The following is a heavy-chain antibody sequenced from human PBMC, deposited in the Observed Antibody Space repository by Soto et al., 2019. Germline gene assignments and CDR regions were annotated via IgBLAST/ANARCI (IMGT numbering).Heavy chain of an antibody. J-gene: IGHJ6*03. CDR1: GFSLSNARMG. D-gene: IGHD3-3*01. CDR2: IFSNDEK. V-gene: IGHV2-26*01. CDR3: ARIPPPYYDFWSGYRPYYIDV. Sequence: QVTLKESGPVLVKPTEPLTLTCTVSGFSLSNARMGVSWIRQPPGKALEWLAHIFSNDEKSYSTSLKSRLTISKDTSKSQVVLTMTNMDPVDTATYCCARIPPPYYDFWSGYRPYYIDVWGKGTTVTVSS.